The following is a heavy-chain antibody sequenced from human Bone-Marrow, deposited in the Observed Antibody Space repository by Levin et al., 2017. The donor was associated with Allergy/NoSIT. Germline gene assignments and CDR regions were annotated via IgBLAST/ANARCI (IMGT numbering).Heavy chain of an antibody. V-gene: IGHV3-74*01. CDR3: TRDTFGGDDY. J-gene: IGHJ4*02. Sequence: GGSLRLSCAASGFTFSTYWMHWVRQGSGKGLVWVSRINSDGSTIDYADSVKGRFTISRDNAKHTLYLQMNSLRAEDTAVYYCTRDTFGGDDYWGQGTLVTVSP. CDR2: INSDGSTI. CDR1: GFTFSTYW. D-gene: IGHD3-16*01.